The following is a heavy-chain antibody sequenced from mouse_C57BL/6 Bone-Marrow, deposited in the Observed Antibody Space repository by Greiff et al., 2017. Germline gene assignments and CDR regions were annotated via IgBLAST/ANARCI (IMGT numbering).Heavy chain of an antibody. CDR2: IRLKSDNYAT. CDR3: TGRSGWEDYFDY. J-gene: IGHJ2*01. D-gene: IGHD3-2*02. V-gene: IGHV6-3*01. Sequence: EVMLVESGGGLVQPGGSMKLSCVASGFTFSNYWMNWVRQSPEKGLEWVAQIRLKSDNYATHYAESVKGRFTISRDDSKSSVYLQMNNLRAEDTGIYYCTGRSGWEDYFDYWGQGTTLTVSS. CDR1: GFTFSNYW.